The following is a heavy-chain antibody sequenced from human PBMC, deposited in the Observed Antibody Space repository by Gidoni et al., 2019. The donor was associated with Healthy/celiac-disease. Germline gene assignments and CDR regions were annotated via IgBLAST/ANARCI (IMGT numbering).Heavy chain of an antibody. CDR3: ARVVPGFPSTNPRIRGAFDY. Sequence: QVQLQQWGAGLLKPSETLSLTCAVYGGSVRGYYWSWIRQPPGKGLEWIGEINHSGSTNYNPSLKSRVTISVDTSKNQFSLKLSSVTAADTAVYYCARVVPGFPSTNPRIRGAFDYWGQGTLVTVSS. CDR1: GGSVRGYY. CDR2: INHSGST. J-gene: IGHJ4*02. V-gene: IGHV4-34*01. D-gene: IGHD2-21*01.